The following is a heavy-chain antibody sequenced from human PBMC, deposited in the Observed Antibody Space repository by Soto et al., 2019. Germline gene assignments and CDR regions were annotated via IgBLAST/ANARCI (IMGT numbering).Heavy chain of an antibody. Sequence: QVQLQESGPGLVKPSQTLSLTCTVSGGSIKSGDYYWTWIRQPPGKGPEWIGYIYHSGSTYYNPSLKSRVAISVDTSKNQFSLNLNSMTAEDTAVYYCARDAEGGGYDHFNSWGQGALVTVSS. V-gene: IGHV4-30-4*01. CDR2: IYHSGST. J-gene: IGHJ4*02. CDR3: ARDAEGGGYDHFNS. D-gene: IGHD5-12*01. CDR1: GGSIKSGDYY.